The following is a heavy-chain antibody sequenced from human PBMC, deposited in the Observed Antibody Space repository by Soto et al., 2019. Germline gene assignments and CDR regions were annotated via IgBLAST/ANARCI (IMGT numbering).Heavy chain of an antibody. Sequence: PGGSLRLSCAASGFTFSTYAMSWVRQAPGKGLEWASAISAGGGSTYYADSVKGRFTISRDNFINTLYLQMNSLRTKDTAVYYCAHPRGYGVFDAYDIWGQGAMVTVS. CDR1: GFTFSTYA. V-gene: IGHV3-23*01. J-gene: IGHJ3*02. D-gene: IGHD4-17*01. CDR3: AHPRGYGVFDAYDI. CDR2: ISAGGGST.